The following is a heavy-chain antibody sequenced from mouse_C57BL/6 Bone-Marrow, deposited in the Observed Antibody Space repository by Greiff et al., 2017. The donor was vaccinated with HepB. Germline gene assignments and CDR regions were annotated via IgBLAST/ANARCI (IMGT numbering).Heavy chain of an antibody. J-gene: IGHJ2*01. CDR2: IYPRSGNT. V-gene: IGHV1-81*01. Sequence: VKLLESGAELARPGASVKLSCKASGYTFTSYGISWVKQRTGQGLEWIGEIYPRSGNTYYNEKFKGKATLTADKSSSTAYMELRSLTSEDSAVYFCARKGRGNCVYFDYWGQGTTLTVSS. D-gene: IGHD2-1*01. CDR1: GYTFTSYG. CDR3: ARKGRGNCVYFDY.